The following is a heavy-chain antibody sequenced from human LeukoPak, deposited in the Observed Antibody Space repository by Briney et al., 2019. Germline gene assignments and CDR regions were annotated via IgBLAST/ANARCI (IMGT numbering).Heavy chain of an antibody. CDR2: ISVSGGST. CDR1: GFTFSSYA. Sequence: GGSLRLSCAASGFTFSSYAMSWVRQAPGKGLEWVSAISVSGGSTYYADSVKGRFTISRGNSKNTLSLQMNSLRAEDTAVYYCAKRSDSGRYSAIDSWGQGTLVTVSS. D-gene: IGHD1-26*01. CDR3: AKRSDSGRYSAIDS. V-gene: IGHV3-23*01. J-gene: IGHJ4*02.